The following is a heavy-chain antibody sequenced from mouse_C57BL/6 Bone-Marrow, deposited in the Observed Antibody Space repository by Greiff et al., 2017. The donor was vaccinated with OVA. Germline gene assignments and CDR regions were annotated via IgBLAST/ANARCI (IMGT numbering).Heavy chain of an antibody. CDR3: ARHGDWVDY. D-gene: IGHD4-1*01. J-gene: IGHJ2*01. V-gene: IGHV5-6*01. CDR1: GFTFSSYG. CDR2: ISSGGSYT. Sequence: EVKLMESGGDLVKPGGSLKLSCAASGFTFSSYGMSWVRQTPDKRLEWVATISSGGSYTYYPDSVKGRFTISRDNAKNTLYLQMSSLKSEDTAMYYCARHGDWVDYWGQGTTLTVSS.